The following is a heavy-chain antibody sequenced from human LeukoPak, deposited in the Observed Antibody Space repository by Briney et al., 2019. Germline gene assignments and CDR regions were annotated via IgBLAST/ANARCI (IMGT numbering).Heavy chain of an antibody. Sequence: GRSLRLSCTDSGFTFSSYALAWVRQAPGKGLEWVAAVTSRGVGTHYADSVKGRFTISRDNSKNTIYLQMNSLRAEDTAIYYCGSDPNGDYVGALGYWGRGTLVTVSS. V-gene: IGHV3-23*01. J-gene: IGHJ4*01. CDR3: GSDPNGDYVGALGY. CDR1: GFTFSSYA. D-gene: IGHD4-17*01. CDR2: VTSRGVGT.